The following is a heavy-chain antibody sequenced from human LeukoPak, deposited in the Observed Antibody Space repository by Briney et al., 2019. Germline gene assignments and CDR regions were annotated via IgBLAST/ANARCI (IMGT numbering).Heavy chain of an antibody. V-gene: IGHV4-39*01. D-gene: IGHD1-7*01. J-gene: IGHJ6*02. CDR1: GGSITSSGYY. CDR3: ARHKGAGTTNYDGMDV. Sequence: SETLSLTCTVSGGSITSSGYYWGWVRQPPGKGLEWVACIFYSGTTYYNPSLKSRLTISIDTSKKQFSLKLNSLTAADTAVYCARHKGAGTTNYDGMDVWGQGTTVTVSS. CDR2: IFYSGTT.